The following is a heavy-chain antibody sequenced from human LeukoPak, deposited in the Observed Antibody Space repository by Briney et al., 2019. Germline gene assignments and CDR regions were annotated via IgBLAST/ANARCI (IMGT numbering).Heavy chain of an antibody. CDR3: ARDSLLSGALDY. V-gene: IGHV4-38-2*02. CDR1: GYSISSGYY. D-gene: IGHD2-15*01. CDR2: IYHSGST. J-gene: IGHJ4*02. Sequence: SETLSLTCTVSGYSISSGYYWGWIRQPPGKGLEWIGSIYHSGSTYYNPSLKSRVTISVDTSKNQFSLKLSSVTAADTAVYYCARDSLLSGALDYWGQGTLVTVSS.